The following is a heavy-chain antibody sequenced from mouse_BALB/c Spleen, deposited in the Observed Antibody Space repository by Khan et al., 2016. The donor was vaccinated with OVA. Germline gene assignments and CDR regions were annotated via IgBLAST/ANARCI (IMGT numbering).Heavy chain of an antibody. CDR2: VSTGGSYT. CDR1: GFTFSTYG. V-gene: IGHV5-6*01. J-gene: IGHJ3*01. Sequence: EVQLVESGGDLVKPGGSLKLPCAASGFTFSTYGMSWVRQTPDKMLEWVATVSTGGSYTYYPDSVKGRFTISRDNAKNTLYLQMSGLKSEDTAMFYCTRLAYYYDSEGFAYWGQGTLVTVSA. D-gene: IGHD1-1*01. CDR3: TRLAYYYDSEGFAY.